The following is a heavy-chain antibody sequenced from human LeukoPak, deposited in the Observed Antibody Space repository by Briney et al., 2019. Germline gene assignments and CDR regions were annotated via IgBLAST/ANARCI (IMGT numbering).Heavy chain of an antibody. D-gene: IGHD2-2*01. CDR3: ARLKLLWSNYFDY. Sequence: GGSLRLSCATSGFTFSSYWMSWVRQAPGKGLEWVANIKQDGSEKYYVDSVKGRFTISRDNAKNSLYLQMNSLRAEDTAVYYCARLKLLWSNYFDYWGQGTLVTVSS. V-gene: IGHV3-7*01. CDR2: IKQDGSEK. J-gene: IGHJ4*02. CDR1: GFTFSSYW.